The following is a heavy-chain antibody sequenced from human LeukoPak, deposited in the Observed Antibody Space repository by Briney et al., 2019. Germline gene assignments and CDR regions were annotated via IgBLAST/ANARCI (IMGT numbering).Heavy chain of an antibody. V-gene: IGHV3-9*01. CDR3: AKDPGYSSGSPYFDY. Sequence: PGRSLRLSCAASGFTFDDYAMHWVRQAPGKGLEWVSGISWNSGSIGYADPVKGRFTISRDNAKNSLYLQMNSLRAEDTALYYCAKDPGYSSGSPYFDYWGQGTLVTVSS. J-gene: IGHJ4*02. CDR2: ISWNSGSI. CDR1: GFTFDDYA. D-gene: IGHD6-19*01.